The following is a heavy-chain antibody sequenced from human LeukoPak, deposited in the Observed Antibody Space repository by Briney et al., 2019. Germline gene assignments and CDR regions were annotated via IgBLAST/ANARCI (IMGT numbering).Heavy chain of an antibody. J-gene: IGHJ5*02. D-gene: IGHD2-2*01. CDR1: GFTFSSYA. Sequence: SGKSLRLSCAASGFTFSSYAMSWVRQAPGKGLEWVSAISGSGGSTYYADSVKGRFTISRDNSKNTLYLQMNSLRAEDTAVYYCAKDPSAAMGWFDPWGQGTLVTVSS. CDR3: AKDPSAAMGWFDP. CDR2: ISGSGGST. V-gene: IGHV3-23*01.